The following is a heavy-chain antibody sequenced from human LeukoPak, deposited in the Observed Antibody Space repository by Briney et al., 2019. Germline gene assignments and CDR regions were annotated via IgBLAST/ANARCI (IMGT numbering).Heavy chain of an antibody. CDR1: GSSFTIYR. J-gene: IGHJ4*02. Sequence: ASVNVSFNSSGSSFTIYRSNWVRRVREPPLKGLGWISAYNGNTNYAQKLQGRVTMTTDTSTSTAYMELRSLRSDDTAVYYCARRALQYSRAYYFDYWGQGTLVTVSS. CDR2: ISAYNGNT. V-gene: IGHV1-18*01. CDR3: ARRALQYSRAYYFDY. D-gene: IGHD6-6*01.